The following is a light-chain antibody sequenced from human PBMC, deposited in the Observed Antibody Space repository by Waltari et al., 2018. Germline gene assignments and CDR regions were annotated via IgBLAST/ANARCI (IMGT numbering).Light chain of an antibody. V-gene: IGLV1-44*01. J-gene: IGLJ3*02. CDR3: AVWDDSLGGV. CDR2: NDN. Sequence: QSVLTQPPSVSGTPGQRVTISCSGSQPNIGGNSVNWYQQLTGTAPKLLIYNDNQGPSGVPDRFSASKSGTSASLAITGLQSEDEAYYYCAVWDDSLGGVFGGGTKLTVL. CDR1: QPNIGGNS.